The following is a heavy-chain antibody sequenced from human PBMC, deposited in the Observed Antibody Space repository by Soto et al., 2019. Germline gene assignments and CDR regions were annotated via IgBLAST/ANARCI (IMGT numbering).Heavy chain of an antibody. J-gene: IGHJ6*02. CDR2: IYYSGNT. CDR1: GGSISSGYYY. Sequence: SETLSLTCSVSGGSISSGYYYWSWIRQPPGKGLEWIGNIYYSGNTYYNPSLKSRLIISIDTSKNQFSLKLSSVTAADTAVYYCARDSFNYYYGMDVWGQGTSVTVSS. CDR3: ARDSFNYYYGMDV. V-gene: IGHV4-30-4*02.